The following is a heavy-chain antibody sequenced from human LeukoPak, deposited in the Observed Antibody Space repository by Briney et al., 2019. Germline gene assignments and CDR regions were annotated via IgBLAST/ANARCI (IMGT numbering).Heavy chain of an antibody. Sequence: PSETLSLTCTVSGGSISSYYWSWIRQPPGKGLEWIRYIYYSGSTNYNPSLKSRVTISVDTSKNQFSLKLSSVTAEDTAVYYCARKYSGYDWGFDYWGQGTLVTVSS. CDR2: IYYSGST. D-gene: IGHD5-12*01. V-gene: IGHV4-59*01. CDR3: ARKYSGYDWGFDY. J-gene: IGHJ4*02. CDR1: GGSISSYY.